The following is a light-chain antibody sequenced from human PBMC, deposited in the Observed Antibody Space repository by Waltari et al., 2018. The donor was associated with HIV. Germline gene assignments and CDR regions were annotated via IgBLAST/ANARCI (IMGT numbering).Light chain of an antibody. CDR2: DVT. V-gene: IGLV2-11*01. CDR3: SSFAGTYTWV. J-gene: IGLJ3*02. CDR1: SSDVGGYDY. Sequence: QSALTQPHSVSGSPGQSVTISCTGTSSDVGGYDYVPWYQQNPGKAPTFILYDVTKRPAGVPARFSASKSGNTASLTISDLQTEDEADYYCSSFAGTYTWVFGGGTKLTVL.